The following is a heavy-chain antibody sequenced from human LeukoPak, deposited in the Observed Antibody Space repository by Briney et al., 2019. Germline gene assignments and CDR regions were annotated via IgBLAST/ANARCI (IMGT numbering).Heavy chain of an antibody. D-gene: IGHD3-22*01. CDR3: AKDYYDSQGFDY. V-gene: IGHV3-30*02. J-gene: IGHJ4*02. Sequence: GGSLRLSCAASGFTFSSYGMHWVRQAPGKGREWVAFIRHDGSNKYYADSVKGRFTISRDNSKNTLYLQMNSLRAEDTAVYYCAKDYYDSQGFDYWGQGTLVTVSS. CDR1: GFTFSSYG. CDR2: IRHDGSNK.